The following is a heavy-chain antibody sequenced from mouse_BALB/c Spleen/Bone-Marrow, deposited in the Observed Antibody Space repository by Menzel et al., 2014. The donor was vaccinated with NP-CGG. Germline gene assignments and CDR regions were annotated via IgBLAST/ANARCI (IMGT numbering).Heavy chain of an antibody. CDR2: ISYSGST. J-gene: IGHJ3*01. CDR1: GYSITRDYA. D-gene: IGHD2-4*01. CDR3: ARSSSYDYDVGFAY. V-gene: IGHV3-2*02. Sequence: EVKLMESGPGLVKPSQSLSLTCIVTGYSITRDYAWNWIRQFPGNKLEWIGYISYSGSTTYNPSLESRISITRDTSKNQFFLQLNSVTTEDTATYYCARSSSYDYDVGFAYWGQGTLVTVSA.